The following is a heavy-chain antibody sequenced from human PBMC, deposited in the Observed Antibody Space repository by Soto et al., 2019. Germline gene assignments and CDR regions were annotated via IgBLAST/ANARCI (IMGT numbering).Heavy chain of an antibody. CDR1: GFTFSTYG. D-gene: IGHD1-26*01. V-gene: IGHV3-30*18. CDR2: MGNDGITT. Sequence: QVQLVESGGGVVQPGRSLRLSCAASGFTFSTYGMHWVRQAPGKRLEWVAVMGNDGITTFYADSVKGRFTISRDNSKNTLFLQMNSLRADDTAVYYCAKEFQWELHAFDIWGQGTMVTVSS. CDR3: AKEFQWELHAFDI. J-gene: IGHJ3*02.